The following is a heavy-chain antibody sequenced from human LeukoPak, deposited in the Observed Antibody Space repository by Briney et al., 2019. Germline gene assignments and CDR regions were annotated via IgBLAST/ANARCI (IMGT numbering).Heavy chain of an antibody. CDR2: IYYSGST. CDR3: ARHSHYYDMDY. Sequence: PETLSLTCTVSGGSISSSSYYWGWIRQPPGKGLEWIGSIYYSGSTYYNPSLKSRVTISVDTSKNQFSLKLSSVTAADTAVYYCARHSHYYDMDYWGQGTLVTVSS. CDR1: GGSISSSSYY. J-gene: IGHJ4*02. D-gene: IGHD3-22*01. V-gene: IGHV4-39*01.